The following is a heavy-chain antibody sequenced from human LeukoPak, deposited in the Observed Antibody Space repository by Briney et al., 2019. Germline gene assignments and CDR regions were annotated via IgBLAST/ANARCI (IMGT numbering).Heavy chain of an antibody. D-gene: IGHD3-9*01. V-gene: IGHV3-15*01. CDR3: TTATDYDILTGYYLLGCFQH. J-gene: IGHJ1*01. CDR2: IKSKTDGGTT. CDR1: GFTFSNAW. Sequence: GGSLRLSCAASGFTFSNAWMSWVRQAPGKGLEWVGRIKSKTDGGTTDYAAPVKGRFTISRDDSKNTLYLQMNSLKTEDTAVYYCTTATDYDILTGYYLLGCFQHWGQGTLVTVSS.